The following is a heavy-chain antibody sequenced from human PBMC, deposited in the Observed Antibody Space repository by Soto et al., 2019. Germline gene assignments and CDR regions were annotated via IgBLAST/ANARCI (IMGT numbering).Heavy chain of an antibody. D-gene: IGHD1-26*01. CDR1: GFTFSSYG. Sequence: GSLRLSCVASGFTFSSYGMHWVRQAPGKGLEWVAIISYDGSNTYYADSVKGRFTISRDNSKNTLYLQMNSLRAEDTSVYYCAKEGGLSGSYYISSSYYFDYWGQETLVTVSS. V-gene: IGHV3-30*18. CDR2: ISYDGSNT. CDR3: AKEGGLSGSYYISSSYYFDY. J-gene: IGHJ4*02.